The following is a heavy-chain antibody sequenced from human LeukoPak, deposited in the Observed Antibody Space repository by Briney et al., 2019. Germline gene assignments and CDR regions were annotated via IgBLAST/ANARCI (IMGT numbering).Heavy chain of an antibody. CDR2: INWNGGST. V-gene: IGHV3-20*04. D-gene: IGHD1-26*01. CDR1: GFTFSSYD. J-gene: IGHJ3*02. Sequence: GGTLRLSCAASGFTFSSYDMSWVRQAPGKGLEWVSGINWNGGSTGYADSVKGRFTISRDNAKNSLYLQMNSLRAEDTALYYCARDCEVGATREADAFDIWGQGTMVTVSS. CDR3: ARDCEVGATREADAFDI.